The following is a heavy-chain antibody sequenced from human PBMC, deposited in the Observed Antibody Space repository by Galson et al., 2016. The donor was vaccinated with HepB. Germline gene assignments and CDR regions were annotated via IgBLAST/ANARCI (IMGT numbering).Heavy chain of an antibody. V-gene: IGHV3-53*01. Sequence: SLRLSCAASGFIVSNHYMRWIRQPPGKGLEWVSIMYSSGTTHYADSVRGRFTISRDSSKNKLYLQMDSLRVEDTAVYYCARGGAAAGYWGQGTLVTVSS. J-gene: IGHJ4*02. CDR1: GFIVSNHY. CDR3: ARGGAAAGY. CDR2: MYSSGTT. D-gene: IGHD6-13*01.